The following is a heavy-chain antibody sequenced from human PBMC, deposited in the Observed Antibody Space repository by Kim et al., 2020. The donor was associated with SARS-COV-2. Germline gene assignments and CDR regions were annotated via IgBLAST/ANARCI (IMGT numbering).Heavy chain of an antibody. D-gene: IGHD4-17*01. V-gene: IGHV3-33*08. J-gene: IGHJ6*02. Sequence: GGSLRLSCAASGFTFSSYGMHWVRQAPGKGLEWVAVIWYDGSNKYYADSVKGRFTISRDNSKNTLYLQMNSLRAEDTAVYYCARDVKVTRGMDVWGQGTTVTVSS. CDR2: IWYDGSNK. CDR3: ARDVKVTRGMDV. CDR1: GFTFSSYG.